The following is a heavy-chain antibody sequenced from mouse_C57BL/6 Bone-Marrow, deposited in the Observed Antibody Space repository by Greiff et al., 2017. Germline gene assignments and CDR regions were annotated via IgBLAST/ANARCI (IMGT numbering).Heavy chain of an antibody. Sequence: EVQLQQSGPELVKPGASVKMSCKASGYTFTDYNMHWVKQSHGKSLEWIGYINPNNGGTSYNQKFKGKATLTVNKSSSTAYMELRSLTSEDSAVYYCAIYYDYESFAYWGQGTLVTVSA. CDR2: INPNNGGT. J-gene: IGHJ3*01. CDR1: GYTFTDYN. CDR3: AIYYDYESFAY. V-gene: IGHV1-22*01. D-gene: IGHD2-4*01.